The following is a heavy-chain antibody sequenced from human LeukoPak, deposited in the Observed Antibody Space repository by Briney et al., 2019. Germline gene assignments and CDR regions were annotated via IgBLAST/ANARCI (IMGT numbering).Heavy chain of an antibody. CDR3: ARDGLGCSSTSCPFDY. V-gene: IGHV1-18*01. Sequence: ASVKVSCKASGYTFTSYGISWVRQAPGQGLEWMGWISAYNGNTNYAQKLQGRVTMTTGTSTSTAYMELRSLRSDDTAVYYCARDGLGCSSTSCPFDYWGQGTLVTVSS. D-gene: IGHD2-2*01. CDR2: ISAYNGNT. CDR1: GYTFTSYG. J-gene: IGHJ4*02.